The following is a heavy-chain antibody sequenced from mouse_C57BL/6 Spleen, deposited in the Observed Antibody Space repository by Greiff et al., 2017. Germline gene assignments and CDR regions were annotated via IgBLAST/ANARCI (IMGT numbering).Heavy chain of an antibody. Sequence: QVQLQQSGAELVKPGASVKLSCKASGYTFTEYTIHWVKQRSGQGLEWIGWFYPGRGSIKYNEKFQDKATLNAEKSSGTFYMARSRLTSEDAAVFFCARHERGYGDYSWFAYWGHGALVTVSA. CDR2: FYPGRGSI. CDR1: GYTFTEYT. J-gene: IGHJ3*01. CDR3: ARHERGYGDYSWFAY. V-gene: IGHV1-62-2*01. D-gene: IGHD2-13*01.